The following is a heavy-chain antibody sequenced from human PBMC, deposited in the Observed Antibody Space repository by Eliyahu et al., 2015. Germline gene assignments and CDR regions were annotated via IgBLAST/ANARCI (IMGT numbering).Heavy chain of an antibody. D-gene: IGHD6-19*01. Sequence: QVQLVESGGSLVKPGGSVXLPCAAXXFSFSDHDMXWIRXAPGKGXECVAYIGSSGGFIYYAESVKGRFTISRDNGKNSVYLQMNSLRPEDTAVYYCARPSTADWYFDLWGRGTLVTVSS. J-gene: IGHJ2*01. CDR2: IGSSGGFI. V-gene: IGHV3-11*01. CDR1: XFSFSDHD. CDR3: ARPSTADWYFDL.